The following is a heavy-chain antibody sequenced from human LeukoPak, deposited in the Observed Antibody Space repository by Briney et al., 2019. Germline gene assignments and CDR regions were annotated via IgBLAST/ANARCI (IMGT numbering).Heavy chain of an antibody. CDR2: INHSGST. J-gene: IGHJ4*02. Sequence: PSETLSLTCTVSGGSISSGGYYWSWIRQPPGKGPEWIGEINHSGSTNYNPSLKSRVTISVDTSKNQFSLKLSSVTAADTAVYYCATVGGYGVDWGQGTLVTVSS. D-gene: IGHD4-17*01. V-gene: IGHV4-39*07. CDR1: GGSISSGGYY. CDR3: ATVGGYGVD.